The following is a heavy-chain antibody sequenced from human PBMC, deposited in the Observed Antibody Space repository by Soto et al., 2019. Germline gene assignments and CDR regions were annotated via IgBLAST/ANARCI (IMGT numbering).Heavy chain of an antibody. D-gene: IGHD6-13*01. CDR3: ARVGYSSSWYSEGFDY. V-gene: IGHV1-2*04. Sequence: ASVKVSCKASGYTFTGYYMHWVRQAPGQGLEWMGWINPNSGGTNYAQKFQGWVTMTRDTSISTAYMELSRLRSDDTAVYYCARVGYSSSWYSEGFDYWGQGTLVTVSS. CDR2: INPNSGGT. CDR1: GYTFTGYY. J-gene: IGHJ4*02.